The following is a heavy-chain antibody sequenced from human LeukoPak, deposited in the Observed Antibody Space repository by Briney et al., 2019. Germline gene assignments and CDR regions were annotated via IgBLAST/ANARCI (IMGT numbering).Heavy chain of an antibody. D-gene: IGHD3-9*01. CDR3: ARFPGGGLRYFDR. Sequence: PSETLSLTCTVSGDSISSGDYYWGWIRQPPGKGLEWIGSVYYSGSTYYNPSLKSRVTMSVDTSKNQFSLKLSSVTAADTAVYYCARFPGGGLRYFDRWGQGTLVTVSS. CDR2: VYYSGST. CDR1: GDSISSGDYY. J-gene: IGHJ4*02. V-gene: IGHV4-39*07.